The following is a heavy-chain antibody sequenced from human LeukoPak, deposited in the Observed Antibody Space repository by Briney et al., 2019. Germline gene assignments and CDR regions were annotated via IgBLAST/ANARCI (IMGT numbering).Heavy chain of an antibody. J-gene: IGHJ4*02. D-gene: IGHD6-25*01. V-gene: IGHV3-11*01. CDR2: IGGSGERT. CDR1: GLSFSGHY. CDR3: ARSVMTAAGAIDY. Sequence: GGSLRLSCVAPGLSFSGHYMTWLRQAPGKGMEWVSYIGGSGERTYYGDSGKGRFTISRDNAKRSLDLQMNSLRTDDTAIYYCARSVMTAAGAIDYWGQGTLVTVSS.